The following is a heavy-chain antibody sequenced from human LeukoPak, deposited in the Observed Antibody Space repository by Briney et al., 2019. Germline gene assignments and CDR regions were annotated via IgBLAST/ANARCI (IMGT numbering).Heavy chain of an antibody. CDR1: GFTFDDYA. CDR3: ATNTIFGVAYFDY. D-gene: IGHD3-3*01. CDR2: ISWNSGSI. Sequence: GRSLRLSCAASGFTFDDYAMHWVRQAPGKGLEWVSGISWNSGSIGYADSVKGRFTISRDNSKNTLYLQMNSLRAEDTAVYYCATNTIFGVAYFDYWGQGTLVTVSS. V-gene: IGHV3-9*01. J-gene: IGHJ4*02.